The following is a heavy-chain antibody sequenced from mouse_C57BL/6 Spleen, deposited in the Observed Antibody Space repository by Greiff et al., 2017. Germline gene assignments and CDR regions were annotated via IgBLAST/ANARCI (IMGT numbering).Heavy chain of an antibody. D-gene: IGHD1-1*01. CDR2: IHPNSGST. CDR3: ARWGTTVWYFDV. Sequence: VQLQQPGAELVKPGASVKLSCKASGYTFTSYWMHWVKQRPGQGLEWIGMIHPNSGSTNYNEKFKSKATLTVDKSSSTAYMQLSSLTSEDSAVYYCARWGTTVWYFDVWGTGTTVTVSS. V-gene: IGHV1-64*01. J-gene: IGHJ1*03. CDR1: GYTFTSYW.